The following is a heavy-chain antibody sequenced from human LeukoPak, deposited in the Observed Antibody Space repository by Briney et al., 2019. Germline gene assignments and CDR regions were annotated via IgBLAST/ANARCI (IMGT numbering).Heavy chain of an antibody. Sequence: PGGSLRLSCAASGFTFSSYAMHWVRQAPGKGLEWVAFISYDGSYKYYADSVKGRFTISRDNSKNTLYLQMSSLRTEDTAVYYCAELGITMIGGVWGEGTTVTISS. CDR2: ISYDGSYK. CDR3: AELGITMIGGV. D-gene: IGHD3-10*02. J-gene: IGHJ6*04. CDR1: GFTFSSYA. V-gene: IGHV3-30*18.